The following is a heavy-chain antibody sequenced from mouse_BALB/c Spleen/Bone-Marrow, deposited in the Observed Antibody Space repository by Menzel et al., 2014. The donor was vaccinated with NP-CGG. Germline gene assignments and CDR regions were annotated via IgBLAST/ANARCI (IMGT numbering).Heavy chain of an antibody. D-gene: IGHD2-10*02. CDR1: GFTFSSYG. V-gene: IGHV5-6*01. CDR2: ISTGGSQT. Sequence: EVQGVESGGDLVKPGGSLKLSCAASGFTFSSYGMSWVRQTPDKRLGWVATISTGGSQTYYTDSVKGRFTISRDNAKNTLYLQMSSLKSEDSAIYYCARRGYDNSYWYFGVWGAGTTVTVSS. CDR3: ARRGYDNSYWYFGV. J-gene: IGHJ1*01.